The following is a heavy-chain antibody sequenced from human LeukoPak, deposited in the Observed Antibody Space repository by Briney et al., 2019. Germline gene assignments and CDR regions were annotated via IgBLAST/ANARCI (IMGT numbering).Heavy chain of an antibody. Sequence: SETLSLTCTVSGGSISSGDYYWSWIRQPPGTGLEWIGYIYYSGSTYYNPSLKSRVTISVDTSKNQFSLKLSSVTAADTAVYYCAREARSHDSTDYWGQGTLVTVSS. CDR1: GGSISSGDYY. CDR3: AREARSHDSTDY. D-gene: IGHD3-22*01. CDR2: IYYSGST. J-gene: IGHJ4*02. V-gene: IGHV4-30-4*01.